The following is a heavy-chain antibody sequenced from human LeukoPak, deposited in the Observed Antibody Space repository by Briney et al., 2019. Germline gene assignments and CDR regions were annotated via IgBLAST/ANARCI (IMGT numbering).Heavy chain of an antibody. D-gene: IGHD6-6*01. J-gene: IGHJ6*03. V-gene: IGHV3-33*01. Sequence: GGSLRLSCAVSGFIFSNYGMHWVRQAPDKGLEWVAVIWNDGNEKYYADSVKGRFTIFRDNSKNTLYLQMNSLRAEDTAVYYCARAYSSSSRFLHYYYYMDVWGKGTTVTVSS. CDR3: ARAYSSSSRFLHYYYYMDV. CDR2: IWNDGNEK. CDR1: GFIFSNYG.